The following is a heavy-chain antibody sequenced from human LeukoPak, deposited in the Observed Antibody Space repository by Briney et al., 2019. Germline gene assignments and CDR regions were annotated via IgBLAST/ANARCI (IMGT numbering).Heavy chain of an antibody. CDR3: ARFKGGTGFDY. CDR1: GGSITTTDFD. J-gene: IGHJ4*02. CDR2: ISSSGKA. V-gene: IGHV4-39*01. D-gene: IGHD1-26*01. Sequence: SETLSLTCAVSGGSITTTDFDWAWIRQPPGQGFEWIASISSSGKAYYYPSLMSRVTISVDTSKNQFSLDVTSVTAADTGLFYCARFKGGTGFDYWGRGILVIVS.